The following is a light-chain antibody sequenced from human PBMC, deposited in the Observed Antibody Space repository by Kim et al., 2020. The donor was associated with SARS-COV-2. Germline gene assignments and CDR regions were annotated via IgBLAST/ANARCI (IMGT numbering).Light chain of an antibody. CDR3: QQYYSYPLT. Sequence: ASTGDRVTITCRASQGISSYLACYQQEPGKAPKLLIYAASTLQSGVPSRFSGSGSGTDFTLTISCLQSEDFATYYCQQYYSYPLTFGGGTKVDIK. V-gene: IGKV1-8*01. CDR1: QGISSY. J-gene: IGKJ4*01. CDR2: AAS.